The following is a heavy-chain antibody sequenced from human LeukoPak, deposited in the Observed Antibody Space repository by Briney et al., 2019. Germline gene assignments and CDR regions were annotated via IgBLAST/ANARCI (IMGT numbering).Heavy chain of an antibody. Sequence: SVKVSCKASGGTFSSYAISWVRQAPGQGLEWMGRIIPIFGTANYAQKFQGRVTITTDESTSTAYMELSSLRSEDTAVYYCARGRGVKDHYYYMDVWGKGTTVTVSS. D-gene: IGHD2-21*01. CDR2: IIPIFGTA. V-gene: IGHV1-69*05. J-gene: IGHJ6*03. CDR1: GGTFSSYA. CDR3: ARGRGVKDHYYYMDV.